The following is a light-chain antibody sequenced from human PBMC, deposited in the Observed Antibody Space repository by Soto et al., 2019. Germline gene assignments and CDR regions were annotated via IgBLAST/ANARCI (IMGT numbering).Light chain of an antibody. V-gene: IGKV3-20*01. CDR1: QRVSDNI. Sequence: PGARATLSCRASQRVSDNILAWYRQKPGQSPRLLIYGASSRATGIPDRFSGSGSGTDFTLTISRVEAEDSAVYYCQHYGSSLWTFGQGTKVEIK. CDR3: QHYGSSLWT. J-gene: IGKJ1*01. CDR2: GAS.